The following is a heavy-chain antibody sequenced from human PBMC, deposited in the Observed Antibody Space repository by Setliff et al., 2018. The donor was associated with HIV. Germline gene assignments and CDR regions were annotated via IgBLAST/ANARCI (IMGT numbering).Heavy chain of an antibody. J-gene: IGHJ4*02. CDR2: IIPILGNRQS. V-gene: IGHV1-69*10. CDR3: ARDNWGEDF. Sequence: SVKVSCKASGGTFSSYAISWVRQAPGQGLEWMGGIIPILGNRQSVLARKFQGRLSLTADTSTRTHSMELKSLTSDDTAIYYCARDNWGEDFWGQGTQVTVSS. D-gene: IGHD7-27*01. CDR1: GGTFSSYA.